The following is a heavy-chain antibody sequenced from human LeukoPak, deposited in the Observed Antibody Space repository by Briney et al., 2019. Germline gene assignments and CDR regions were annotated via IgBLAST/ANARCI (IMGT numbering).Heavy chain of an antibody. CDR2: IWYDGSNK. Sequence: QPGGSLRLSCAASGFTFSGYGMHWVRQAPGKGLEWVAVIWYDGSNKYYADSVKGRFTISRDNSGNTLYLQMNSLRAEDTAVYYCARDGMAAADLDYWGQGTLVTVSS. J-gene: IGHJ4*02. CDR3: ARDGMAAADLDY. D-gene: IGHD6-13*01. V-gene: IGHV3-33*01. CDR1: GFTFSGYG.